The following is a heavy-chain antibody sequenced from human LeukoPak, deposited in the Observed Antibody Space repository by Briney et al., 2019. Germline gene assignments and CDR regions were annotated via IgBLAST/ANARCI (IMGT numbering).Heavy chain of an antibody. CDR3: ARVGLLWFGESS. CDR2: INHSGST. V-gene: IGHV4-34*01. Sequence: KPSETLSLTCAVYGGSFSGYYWSWIRQPPGKGLEWIGEINHSGSTNYNPSLKSRVTISVDTSKNQFSLKLSSVTAADTAVYYCARVGLLWFGESSWGQGTLVTVSS. CDR1: GGSFSGYY. D-gene: IGHD3-10*01. J-gene: IGHJ5*02.